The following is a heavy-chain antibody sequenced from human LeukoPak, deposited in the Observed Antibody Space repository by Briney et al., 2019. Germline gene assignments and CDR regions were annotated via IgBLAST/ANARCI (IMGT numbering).Heavy chain of an antibody. CDR2: ISAYNGNT. CDR1: GYTFTSYG. D-gene: IGHD2-21*02. CDR3: ARGGIVVVTAIQRYYYYGMDV. V-gene: IGHV1-18*01. Sequence: GASVKVSCKASGYTFTSYGISWVRQAPGQVLEWMGWISAYNGNTNYAQKLQGRVTMTTDTSTSTAYMELRSLRSDDTAVYYCARGGIVVVTAIQRYYYYGMDVWGQGTTVTVSS. J-gene: IGHJ6*02.